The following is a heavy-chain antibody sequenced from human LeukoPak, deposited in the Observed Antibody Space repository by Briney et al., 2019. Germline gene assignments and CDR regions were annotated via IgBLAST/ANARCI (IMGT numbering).Heavy chain of an antibody. CDR1: GYTFTGYY. D-gene: IGHD6-13*01. CDR2: INPNSGDT. J-gene: IGHJ4*02. V-gene: IGHV1-2*04. Sequence: GASVKVSCKASGYTFTGYYIHWVRQAPGQGLEWMGWINPNSGDTNYAQKFQGWVTMTRDTSISTAYMELIRLASDDTAIYYCASSGSGIAAAGIADYFDYWGQGTLVTVSS. CDR3: ASSGSGIAAAGIADYFDY.